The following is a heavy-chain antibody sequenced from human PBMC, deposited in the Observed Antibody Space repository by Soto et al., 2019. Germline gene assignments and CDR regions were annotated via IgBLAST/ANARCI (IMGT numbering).Heavy chain of an antibody. J-gene: IGHJ3*02. CDR2: IYWDDDK. CDR3: AHRDSIDYGDAFDI. Sequence: QITLKESGPTLVKPTQTLTLTCTFSGFSLSTGGVGVGWIRQPPGKALEWLALIYWDDDKRYSPSLKNRLTITNYTSKNQGVLKKTNIDHVDTATYYCAHRDSIDYGDAFDIWGQGTMVTVSS. V-gene: IGHV2-5*02. CDR1: GFSLSTGGVG. D-gene: IGHD4-17*01.